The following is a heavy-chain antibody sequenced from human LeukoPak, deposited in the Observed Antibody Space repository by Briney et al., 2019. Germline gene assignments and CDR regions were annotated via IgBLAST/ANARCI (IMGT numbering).Heavy chain of an antibody. Sequence: GGSLRLSCAASGFTFSPYWMHWVRQAPGKGLEWVSYITSSSSTIYYADSVKGRFTISRDNAKNSLYLQMNSLRDEDTAVYYCARKTVYYGSGSDAFDIWGQGTMVTVSS. CDR3: ARKTVYYGSGSDAFDI. D-gene: IGHD3-10*01. CDR1: GFTFSPYW. CDR2: ITSSSSTI. V-gene: IGHV3-48*02. J-gene: IGHJ3*02.